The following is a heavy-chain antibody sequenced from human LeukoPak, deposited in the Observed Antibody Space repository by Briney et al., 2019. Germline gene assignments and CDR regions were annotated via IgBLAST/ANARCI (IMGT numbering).Heavy chain of an antibody. V-gene: IGHV3-23*01. J-gene: IGHJ3*02. CDR1: GFTFSGYA. D-gene: IGHD4-17*01. Sequence: PGGSLRLSCAASGFTFSGYAMSWVRQAPGKGLEWVSAISGSGGSTYYADSVKGRFTISRDNSKNTLYLQMNSLRAEDTAVYYCASGYDYGDSIDAFDIWGQGTMVTVSS. CDR2: ISGSGGST. CDR3: ASGYDYGDSIDAFDI.